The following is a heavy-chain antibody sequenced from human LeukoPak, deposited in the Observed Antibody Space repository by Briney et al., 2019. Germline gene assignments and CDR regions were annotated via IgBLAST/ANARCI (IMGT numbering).Heavy chain of an antibody. D-gene: IGHD3-22*01. V-gene: IGHV3-20*04. CDR1: GFTFDDYG. J-gene: IGHJ4*02. CDR2: INWNGGST. CDR3: AREGIAGYYYDSSGYYFDY. Sequence: GGSLRLSCAASGFTFDDYGMSWVRQAPGKGLEWVSGINWNGGSTGYADSVKGRFTISRDNAKNSLYLQMNSLRAEDTALYYCAREGIAGYYYDSSGYYFDYWGQGTLVTVSS.